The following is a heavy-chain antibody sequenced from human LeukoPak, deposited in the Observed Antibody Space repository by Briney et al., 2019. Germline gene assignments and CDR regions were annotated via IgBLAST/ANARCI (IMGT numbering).Heavy chain of an antibody. Sequence: SQTLSLTCTVSGGSISSGGYYWSWIRQHPGKGLEWIGYIYYSGSTYYNPSLKSRVTISVDTSKNQFSLKLSSVTAADTAVYYCARGVAVANWFDPWGQGTLVTVSS. D-gene: IGHD6-19*01. CDR1: GGSISSGGYY. V-gene: IGHV4-31*03. J-gene: IGHJ5*02. CDR3: ARGVAVANWFDP. CDR2: IYYSGST.